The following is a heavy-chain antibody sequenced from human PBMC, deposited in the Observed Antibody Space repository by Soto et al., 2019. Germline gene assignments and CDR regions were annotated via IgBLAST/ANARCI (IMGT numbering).Heavy chain of an antibody. J-gene: IGHJ5*02. CDR1: GYSISSGYY. D-gene: IGHD3-10*01. CDR2: IYHSGST. CDR3: ARVGGGDYYGSGSYYNNWFDP. V-gene: IGHV4-38-2*01. Sequence: PSETLSLTCAVSGYSISSGYYWGWIRQPPGKGLEWIGSIYHSGSTYYNPSLKSRVTISVDTSKNQFSLKLSSVTAADTAVYYCARVGGGDYYGSGSYYNNWFDPWGQGTLVTSPQ.